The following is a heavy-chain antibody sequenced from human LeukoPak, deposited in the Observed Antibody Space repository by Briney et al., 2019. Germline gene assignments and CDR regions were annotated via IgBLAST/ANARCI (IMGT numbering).Heavy chain of an antibody. Sequence: GGSLRLPCAASGFTFTTYWMSWVRQAPGKRLEWVANIKQDGSDKYYVDSVKGRFTISRDNAKNSLYLQMNSLRAEDAAVYYCAREARGDDYFDLWGRGTLVTVSS. CDR2: IKQDGSDK. CDR1: GFTFTTYW. V-gene: IGHV3-7*05. D-gene: IGHD4-17*01. J-gene: IGHJ2*01. CDR3: AREARGDDYFDL.